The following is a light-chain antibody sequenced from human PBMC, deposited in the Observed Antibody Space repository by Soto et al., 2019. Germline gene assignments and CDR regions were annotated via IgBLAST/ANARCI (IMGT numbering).Light chain of an antibody. CDR2: ATS. Sequence: EIVLTQSPGTLSLSPGERASLSCRASQSVSSTYLAWYQQKPGQAPRLLIYATSTRATGIPDRFSGSGSGTDFTLTISRLEPEDFAVDYCQQYSSSLWTFGQGTKVEIK. CDR3: QQYSSSLWT. J-gene: IGKJ1*01. V-gene: IGKV3-20*01. CDR1: QSVSSTY.